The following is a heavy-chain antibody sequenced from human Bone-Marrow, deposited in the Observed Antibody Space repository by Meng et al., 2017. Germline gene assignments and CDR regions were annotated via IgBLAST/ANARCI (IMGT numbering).Heavy chain of an antibody. D-gene: IGHD6-19*01. Sequence: GESLKISCAASGFTVSSNYMSWVRQAPGKGLEWVSVIYSGGSTYYADSVKGRFTISRDNAKNSLYLQMNSLRAEDTAVYYCARGGGSGWLQANFDYWGQGTLVTVSS. V-gene: IGHV3-53*01. CDR1: GFTVSSNY. J-gene: IGHJ4*02. CDR2: IYSGGST. CDR3: ARGGGSGWLQANFDY.